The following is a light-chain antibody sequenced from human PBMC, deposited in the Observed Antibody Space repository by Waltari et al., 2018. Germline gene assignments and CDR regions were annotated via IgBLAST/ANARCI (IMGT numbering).Light chain of an antibody. V-gene: IGLV3-21*03. CDR1: NIGRKS. Sequence: SYVLTQAPSVSVAPGKTAKISCGGNNIGRKSVHWYKHKPGQAPILVVFDDSDRHSAIHGLLSGSKSVNTATMTIRRAEAGDEADYDVQVGYAIDEPVLCGGGTKMTV. CDR2: DDS. CDR3: QVGYAIDEPVL. J-gene: IGLJ2*01.